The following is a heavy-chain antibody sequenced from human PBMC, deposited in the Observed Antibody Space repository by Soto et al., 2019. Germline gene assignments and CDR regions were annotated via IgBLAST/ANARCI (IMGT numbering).Heavy chain of an antibody. D-gene: IGHD3-22*01. V-gene: IGHV1-69*13. J-gene: IGHJ4*02. CDR2: IIPIFGTA. Sequence: SVKVSCKASGGTFSSYAISWVRQAPGQGLEWMGGIIPIFGTANYAQKFQGRVTITADESTSTAYMELSSLRSEDTAVYYCARDSDSSGYYGYPRFDYWGQGTLVTVSS. CDR3: ARDSDSSGYYGYPRFDY. CDR1: GGTFSSYA.